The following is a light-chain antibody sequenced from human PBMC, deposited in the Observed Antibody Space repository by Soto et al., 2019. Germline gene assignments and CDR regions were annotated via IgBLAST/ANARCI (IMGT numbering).Light chain of an antibody. J-gene: IGKJ2*01. CDR3: QQYNDWPPYT. Sequence: EIVMTQSPATLSVSPGERATLSCRASQSVRSNLAWYQQKPGQAPRLLIYDASTRATGIPARFSGSASGTEFTLTIRSLQSEDFAVYYGQQYNDWPPYTFGQGTKLEIK. CDR1: QSVRSN. CDR2: DAS. V-gene: IGKV3-15*01.